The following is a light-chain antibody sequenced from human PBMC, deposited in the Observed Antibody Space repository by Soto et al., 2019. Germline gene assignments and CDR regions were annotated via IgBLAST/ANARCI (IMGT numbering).Light chain of an antibody. V-gene: IGLV3-21*02. Sequence: SYELTHPPSVSVAPGQTARLPCGESNLGSKSVHWYQQKPGQAPVLVVSHDSDRPSVIPERFSGSNAGNTASLTISTVDAGEESEYFCQLWDSYSDHMVFGGGATVSVL. CDR1: NLGSKS. CDR3: QLWDSYSDHMV. CDR2: HDS. J-gene: IGLJ3*02.